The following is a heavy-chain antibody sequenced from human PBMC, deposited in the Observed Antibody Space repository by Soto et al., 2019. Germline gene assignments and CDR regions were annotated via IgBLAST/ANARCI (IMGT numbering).Heavy chain of an antibody. D-gene: IGHD2-15*01. CDR2: ISSSSSYI. Sequence: GGSLRLSCAASGFTFSSYSMNWVRQAPGKGLEWVSSISSSSSYIYYADSVKGRFTISRDNAKNSLYLRMNSLRAEDTAVYYCARGPGYCSGGSCYPSYFDLWGRGTLVTVSS. J-gene: IGHJ2*01. CDR1: GFTFSSYS. CDR3: ARGPGYCSGGSCYPSYFDL. V-gene: IGHV3-21*01.